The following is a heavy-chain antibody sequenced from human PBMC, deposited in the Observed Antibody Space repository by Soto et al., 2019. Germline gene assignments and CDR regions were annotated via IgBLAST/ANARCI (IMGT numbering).Heavy chain of an antibody. CDR1: GDSISSSGYY. Sequence: XETLSLTCTVAGDSISSSGYYWGWIRQAPGKGLEWIGNIYSDGRTYYNPSLRSRVALAIGTSQNQFSLKLTSVDASDTAIYYCATQKSSSAAHSYGMDVWAVGPTVTVSS. J-gene: IGHJ6*04. D-gene: IGHD6-25*01. CDR3: ATQKSSSAAHSYGMDV. CDR2: IYSDGRT. V-gene: IGHV4-39*01.